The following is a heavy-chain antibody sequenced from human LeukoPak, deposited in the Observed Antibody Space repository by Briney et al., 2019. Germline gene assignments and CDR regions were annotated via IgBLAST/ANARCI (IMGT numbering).Heavy chain of an antibody. J-gene: IGHJ3*02. Sequence: GGSLRLSCAASGFTFSSFWMTWVRQVPGKGLEWVANIKEDGSEKYYVDSVEGRFTISRDNAKNSLYLQMNSLRAEDTAVYYCARSKSVDYAFDIWGQGTMVTVSS. V-gene: IGHV3-7*01. CDR2: IKEDGSEK. CDR3: ARSKSVDYAFDI. D-gene: IGHD5-12*01. CDR1: GFTFSSFW.